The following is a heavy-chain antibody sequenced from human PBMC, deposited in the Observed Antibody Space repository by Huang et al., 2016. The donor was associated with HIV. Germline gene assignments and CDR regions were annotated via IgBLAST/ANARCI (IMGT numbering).Heavy chain of an antibody. CDR2: ISWNRANI. J-gene: IGHJ4*02. V-gene: IGHV3-9*01. Sequence: EVQLVESGGNLIQTGGSLRLACAASGLRFDNSAMYWVRQAPGKGLEWVSSISWNRANIAYGDSVKGRFTISRDNARNSLYLQMNSLRPDDTALYYCVKGDIVGTANFFDYWGQGTQVSVSS. D-gene: IGHD1-26*01. CDR3: VKGDIVGTANFFDY. CDR1: GLRFDNSA.